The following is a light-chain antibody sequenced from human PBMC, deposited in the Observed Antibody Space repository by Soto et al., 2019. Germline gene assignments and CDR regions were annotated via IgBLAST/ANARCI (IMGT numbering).Light chain of an antibody. V-gene: IGKV3-15*01. Sequence: EIVMTQSPATLSVSPGERVTLSCRASQSVSGRLAWYQQKPGQIPSLLIYDTSTRAPGSPARFSGWGSGTEFTLTIGSLQTEDLAVYYCQQYHDWPLTFGGGTKVEIK. CDR3: QQYHDWPLT. J-gene: IGKJ4*01. CDR1: QSVSGR. CDR2: DTS.